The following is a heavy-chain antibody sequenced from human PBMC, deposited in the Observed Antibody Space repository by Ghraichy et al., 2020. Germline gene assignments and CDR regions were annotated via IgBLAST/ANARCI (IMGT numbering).Heavy chain of an antibody. CDR2: IKQDESEK. CDR1: GFTFSDYW. CDR3: AKTYYYGSGSADY. Sequence: GGSLRLSCVASGFTFSDYWMIWVRQAPGKGLEWVANIKQDESEKYYVDSVRGRFTISRDNAKNSLHLQMNSLRVEDTAVYYCAKTYYYGSGSADYWGQGTLVTVSS. J-gene: IGHJ4*02. V-gene: IGHV3-7*01. D-gene: IGHD3-10*01.